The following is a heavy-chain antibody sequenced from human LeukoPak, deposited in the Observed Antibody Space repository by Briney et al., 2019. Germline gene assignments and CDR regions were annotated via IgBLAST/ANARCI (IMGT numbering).Heavy chain of an antibody. CDR3: AKDYCEGPGCYYFDY. V-gene: IGHV3-33*06. Sequence: GGSLRLSCAASGFTFSSYGMHWVRQAPGKGLEWVAVIWYDGSNKYYADSVKGRFTISRDNSKNTLYLQMNSLRAEDTAVYYCAKDYCEGPGCYYFDYWGQGTLITVSS. CDR2: IWYDGSNK. J-gene: IGHJ4*02. D-gene: IGHD2-21*01. CDR1: GFTFSSYG.